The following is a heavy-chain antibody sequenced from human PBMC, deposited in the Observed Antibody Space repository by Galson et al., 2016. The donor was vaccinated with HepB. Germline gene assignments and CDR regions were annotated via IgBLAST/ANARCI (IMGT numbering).Heavy chain of an antibody. CDR2: IYLADSDA. V-gene: IGHV5-51*01. Sequence: QSGAEVEKPGESLKISCTVSGHNVTNYWIGWVRQMPGKSLEWMGIIYLADSDARYSPSFQGQVSISVDKSIFTAYLHWNTLKASDTAIYYCARGHYSRWLSWYDLWGQGTRVTVSS. J-gene: IGHJ5*02. CDR3: ARGHYSRWLSWYDL. CDR1: GHNVTNYW. D-gene: IGHD6-13*01.